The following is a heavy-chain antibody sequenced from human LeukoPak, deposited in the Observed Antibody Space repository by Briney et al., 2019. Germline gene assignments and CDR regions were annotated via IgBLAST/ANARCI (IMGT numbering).Heavy chain of an antibody. D-gene: IGHD3-22*01. CDR2: IIPIFGTA. CDR3: ARDRNQLLRAFDI. Sequence: SVKVSRKASGGTFSSYAISWVRQAPGQGLEWMGGIIPIFGTANYAQKFLGRVTITADKSTSTAYMELSSLRSEDTAVYYCARDRNQLLRAFDIWGQGTMVTVSS. J-gene: IGHJ3*02. CDR1: GGTFSSYA. V-gene: IGHV1-69*06.